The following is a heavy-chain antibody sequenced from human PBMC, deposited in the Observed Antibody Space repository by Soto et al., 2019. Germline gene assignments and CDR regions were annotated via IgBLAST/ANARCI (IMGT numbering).Heavy chain of an antibody. Sequence: ASVKVSCKASGYTFTSYYMHWVRQAPGQGLEWMGIINPSGGSTSYAQKFQGRVTMTRDTSTSTVYMELSSLRSEDTAVYYCAREGRSAYCGGDCYSGGWFDPWGQGTLVTVSS. J-gene: IGHJ5*02. V-gene: IGHV1-46*01. D-gene: IGHD2-21*02. CDR1: GYTFTSYY. CDR3: AREGRSAYCGGDCYSGGWFDP. CDR2: INPSGGST.